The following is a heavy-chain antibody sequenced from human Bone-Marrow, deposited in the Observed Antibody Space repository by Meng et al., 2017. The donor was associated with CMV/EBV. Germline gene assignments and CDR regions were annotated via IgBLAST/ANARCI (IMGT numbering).Heavy chain of an antibody. D-gene: IGHD6-6*01. J-gene: IGHJ6*02. Sequence: ASVKVSCKASGYSFTDYYMHWVRQAPGQGLEWMGWINPNSNGTNYAQKFQGRVTMTTDTSTSTAYMELRSLRSDDTAVYYCARDAVIAARPGEYYYYGMDVWGQGTTVTVSS. CDR3: ARDAVIAARPGEYYYYGMDV. V-gene: IGHV1-2*02. CDR1: GYSFTDYY. CDR2: INPNSNGT.